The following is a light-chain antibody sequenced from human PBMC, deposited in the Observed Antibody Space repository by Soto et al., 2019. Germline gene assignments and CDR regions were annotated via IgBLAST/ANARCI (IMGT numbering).Light chain of an antibody. Sequence: QSVLTQPASVSGSPGQSITISCTGTSSDVGDCDYVSWYQHHPGKAPKLMIYEVSNRPSGVSNRFSASKSGNTASLTISGLQTEDEADYYCSSYTSSSTLLFGTGTKFTVL. CDR1: SSDVGDCDY. CDR2: EVS. J-gene: IGLJ1*01. CDR3: SSYTSSSTLL. V-gene: IGLV2-14*01.